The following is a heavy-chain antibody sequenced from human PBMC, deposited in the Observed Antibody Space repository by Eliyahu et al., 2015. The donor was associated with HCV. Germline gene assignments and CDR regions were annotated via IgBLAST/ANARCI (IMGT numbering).Heavy chain of an antibody. CDR1: GYTFTTYY. J-gene: IGHJ4*02. CDR2: INPTGGKT. Sequence: QVQLVQSGAEVKKPGASVKVSCEASGYTFTTYYMPWGRQAPGQGLEWMGIINPTGGKTRYAQKFQGRVTMTRDTSTNTVYMELSSLRSEDTAVYYCARFNYYDSSGYYLGYFDYWGQGTLVTVSS. D-gene: IGHD3-22*01. CDR3: ARFNYYDSSGYYLGYFDY. V-gene: IGHV1-46*01.